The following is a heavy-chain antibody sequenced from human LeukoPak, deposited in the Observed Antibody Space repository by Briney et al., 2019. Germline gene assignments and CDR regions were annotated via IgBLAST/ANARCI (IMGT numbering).Heavy chain of an antibody. D-gene: IGHD2-2*01. CDR3: AMRRLRGYQLRLPDAFDI. Sequence: GSLRLSCAASGFTFSDYYMSWIRQAPGKGLEWVSYISSSGSTIYYADSVKGRFTISRDNAKNSLYLQMNSLRAEDTAVYYCAMRRLRGYQLRLPDAFDIWGQGTMVTVSS. CDR2: ISSSGSTI. V-gene: IGHV3-11*04. J-gene: IGHJ3*02. CDR1: GFTFSDYY.